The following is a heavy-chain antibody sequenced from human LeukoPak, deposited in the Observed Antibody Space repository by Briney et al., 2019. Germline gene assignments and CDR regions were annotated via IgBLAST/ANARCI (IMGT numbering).Heavy chain of an antibody. V-gene: IGHV4-61*02. J-gene: IGHJ4*01. CDR2: IYTSGST. Sequence: SETLSLTCTVSGGSISSGSYYWSWIPQPPGKGLEWIGRIYTSGSTNHNPPLKTRVTISLETSKNQFSLKLRSVTAADTALFHCARDVSATLPSDNWGQGTLVTVSS. CDR1: GGSISSGSYY. CDR3: ARDVSATLPSDN. D-gene: IGHD3-3*02.